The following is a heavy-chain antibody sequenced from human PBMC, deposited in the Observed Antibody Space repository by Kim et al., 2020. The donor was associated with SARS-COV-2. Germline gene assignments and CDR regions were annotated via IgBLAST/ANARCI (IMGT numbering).Heavy chain of an antibody. J-gene: IGHJ6*02. Sequence: AQKVQVRVTITADESTSTAYMELSRLRSEDTAVYYCARGGSGTGSGMDVWGQGTTVTVSS. V-gene: IGHV1-69*01. CDR3: ARGGSGTGSGMDV. D-gene: IGHD3-10*01.